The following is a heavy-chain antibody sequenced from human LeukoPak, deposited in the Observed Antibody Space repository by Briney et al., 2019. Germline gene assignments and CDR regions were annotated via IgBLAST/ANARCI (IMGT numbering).Heavy chain of an antibody. CDR3: ASRPGYSSSWYGS. CDR1: GGSFSGYY. V-gene: IGHV4-34*01. Sequence: SETLCLTCAVYGGSFSGYYWSWIRQPPGKGLEWIGEINHSGSTNYNPCLKSRVTISVDTSKNQFSLKLSSVTAADTAVYYCASRPGYSSSWYGSWGQGTLVTVSS. D-gene: IGHD6-13*01. J-gene: IGHJ4*02. CDR2: INHSGST.